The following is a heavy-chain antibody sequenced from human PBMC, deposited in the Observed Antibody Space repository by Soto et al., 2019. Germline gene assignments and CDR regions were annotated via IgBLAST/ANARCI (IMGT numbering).Heavy chain of an antibody. J-gene: IGHJ6*02. V-gene: IGHV3-13*04. CDR1: GFTFSSYD. CDR3: ARDGIGGYGSDYGMDV. D-gene: IGHD5-12*01. Sequence: EVQLVESGGGLVQPGGSLRLSCAASGFTFSSYDMHWVRQATGKGLEWVSAIGTAGDTYYPGSVKGRFTISRENAKNSLYLQMNSLRAGDTAVYCCARDGIGGYGSDYGMDVWGQGTTVTVSS. CDR2: IGTAGDT.